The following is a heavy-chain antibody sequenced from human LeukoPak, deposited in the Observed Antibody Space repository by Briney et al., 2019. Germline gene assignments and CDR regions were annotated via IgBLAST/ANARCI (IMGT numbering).Heavy chain of an antibody. Sequence: GGSLRLSCAASGFTFDDYGMSWVRQAPGKGLEWVSGINWNGGSTGYADSVKGRLTISRDNAKNSLYLQMNSLRAEDTALYYCARDANYGDYARGAFDIWGQGTMVTVSS. V-gene: IGHV3-20*04. CDR2: INWNGGST. D-gene: IGHD4-17*01. CDR1: GFTFDDYG. J-gene: IGHJ3*02. CDR3: ARDANYGDYARGAFDI.